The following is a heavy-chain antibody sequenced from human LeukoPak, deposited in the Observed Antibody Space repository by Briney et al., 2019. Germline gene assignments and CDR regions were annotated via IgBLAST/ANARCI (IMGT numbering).Heavy chain of an antibody. V-gene: IGHV3-66*02. J-gene: IGHJ4*02. D-gene: IGHD2-2*01. CDR1: GFTVSSNY. Sequence: GGFLRLSCAASGFTVSSNYMSWVRQAPGKGLEWVSVIYSGGSTYYADSVKGRFTISRDNSKDTLYLQMNSLRPEDTAVYYCARGVVVPAAIFPYYFDFWGQGTLVTVSS. CDR2: IYSGGST. CDR3: ARGVVVPAAIFPYYFDF.